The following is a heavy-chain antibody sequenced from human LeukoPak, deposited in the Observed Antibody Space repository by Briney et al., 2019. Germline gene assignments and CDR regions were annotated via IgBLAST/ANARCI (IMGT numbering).Heavy chain of an antibody. Sequence: GGSLRLSCAASGFTFSSYGMHWVRQAPGKGLEWVAVIWYDESNKYYADSVKGRFTISRDNSKNTLYLQMNSLRAEDTAVYYCARDEQQLGAIDYLGQGTLVTVSS. CDR3: ARDEQQLGAIDY. J-gene: IGHJ4*02. D-gene: IGHD6-13*01. CDR2: IWYDESNK. CDR1: GFTFSSYG. V-gene: IGHV3-33*01.